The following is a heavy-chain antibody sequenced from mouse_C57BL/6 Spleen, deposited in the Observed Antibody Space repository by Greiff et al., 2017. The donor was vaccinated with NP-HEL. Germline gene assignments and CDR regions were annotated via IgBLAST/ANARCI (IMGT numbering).Heavy chain of an antibody. D-gene: IGHD2-4*01. CDR2: INPSNGGT. V-gene: IGHV1-53*01. CDR3: ARWDYPWYFEV. CDR1: GYTFPSYW. Sequence: VQLQQPGTELVKPGASVKLSCKASGYTFPSYWMHWVKQRPGQGLEWIGKINPSNGGTNYNEKFKSKATLTVDKSSSTAYMQLSSLTSEDSAVYYCARWDYPWYFEVWGTGTTVTVSS. J-gene: IGHJ1*03.